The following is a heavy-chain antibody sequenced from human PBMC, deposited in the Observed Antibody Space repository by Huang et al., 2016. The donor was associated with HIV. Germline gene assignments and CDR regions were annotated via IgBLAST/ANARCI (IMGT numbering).Heavy chain of an antibody. V-gene: IGHV2-5*02. CDR1: GFSLSTSGVA. J-gene: IGHJ5*02. D-gene: IGHD3-3*01. CDR2: IYWDDDK. Sequence: QITLKESGPTLVKPTQTLTLTCTFSGFSLSTSGVAVGWIRRPPGKAREWLALIYWDDDKRYSPSLKSSLTITKYTSKNQVVLTMTTMDPVDTATYYCAHSRRTADFWSGYYHNWFDPWGQGTLVTVSS. CDR3: AHSRRTADFWSGYYHNWFDP.